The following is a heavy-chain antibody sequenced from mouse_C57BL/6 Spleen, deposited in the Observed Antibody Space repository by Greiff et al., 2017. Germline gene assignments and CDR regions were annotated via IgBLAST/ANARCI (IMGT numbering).Heavy chain of an antibody. J-gene: IGHJ2*01. D-gene: IGHD1-1*01. CDR2: IDPSDSET. Sequence: QVQLQQPGAELVRPGSSVKLSCKASGYTFTSYWMHWVKQRPIQGLEWIGNIDPSDSETHYNQKFKDKATLNVDKSSSTAYMQLSSLTSEDSAVYYWAREGVYYGSSYYYFDYCGQGTTLTVSS. V-gene: IGHV1-52*01. CDR3: AREGVYYGSSYYYFDY. CDR1: GYTFTSYW.